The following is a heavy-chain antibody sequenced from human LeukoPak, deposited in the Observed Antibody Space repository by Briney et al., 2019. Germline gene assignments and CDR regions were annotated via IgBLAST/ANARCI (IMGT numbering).Heavy chain of an antibody. J-gene: IGHJ2*01. D-gene: IGHD1-26*01. Sequence: PGGSLTLSCAASGFTFSSYGMHWVRQAPGRGLEWVAVIWYDGSNKYYADSVKGRFTISRDNSKNTLYLQMNSLRAEDTAVYYCAKGRWELQPLEGYFDLWGRGTLVTVSS. CDR3: AKGRWELQPLEGYFDL. CDR2: IWYDGSNK. V-gene: IGHV3-33*06. CDR1: GFTFSSYG.